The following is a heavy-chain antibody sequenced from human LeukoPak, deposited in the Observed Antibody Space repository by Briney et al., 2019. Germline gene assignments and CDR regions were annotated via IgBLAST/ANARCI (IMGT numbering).Heavy chain of an antibody. J-gene: IGHJ5*02. V-gene: IGHV1-69*04. CDR1: GGTFSSYA. CDR3: ARVGAWIQFDP. D-gene: IGHD5-18*01. CDR2: IIPIFGIA. Sequence: SVKVSCKASGGTFSSYAISWVRQAPGQGLEWMGRIIPIFGIANYAQKFQGRVTITADKSTSTAYMELSSLRSEDTAVYYCARVGAWIQFDPWGQETLVTVSS.